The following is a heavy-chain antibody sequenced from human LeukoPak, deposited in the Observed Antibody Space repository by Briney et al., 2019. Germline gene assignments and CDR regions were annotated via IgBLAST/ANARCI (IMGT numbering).Heavy chain of an antibody. CDR3: ARMPWDYYYYYMDV. CDR2: ISAYNGNT. V-gene: IGHV1-18*01. CDR1: GYTFTSYG. J-gene: IGHJ6*03. Sequence: ASVKVSCKASGYTFTSYGISWVRQAPGQGLEWMGLISAYNGNTNYAQKLQGRVTMTTDTSTSTAYMELRSLRSDDTAVYYCARMPWDYYYYYMDVWGKGTTVTVSS. D-gene: IGHD2-2*01.